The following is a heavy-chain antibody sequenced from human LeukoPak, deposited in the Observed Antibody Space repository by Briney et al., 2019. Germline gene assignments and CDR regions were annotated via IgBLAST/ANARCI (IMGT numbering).Heavy chain of an antibody. CDR1: GYTFTGYY. CDR3: ARDFGLDGYNDY. Sequence: RASVKVSCKASGYTFTGYYMHWVRQAPGQGLEWMGWINPNSGGTNYAQKFQGRVTMTRDTSISTAYMELSRLRSDDTAVYYCARDFGLDGYNDYWGQGTLVTVSS. V-gene: IGHV1-2*02. J-gene: IGHJ4*02. D-gene: IGHD5-24*01. CDR2: INPNSGGT.